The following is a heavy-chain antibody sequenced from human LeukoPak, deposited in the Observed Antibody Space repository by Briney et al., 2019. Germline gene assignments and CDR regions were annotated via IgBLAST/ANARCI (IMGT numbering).Heavy chain of an antibody. J-gene: IGHJ4*02. CDR2: IYYSGST. V-gene: IGHV4-39*01. CDR3: ARHRGYYDSSGDGYYFDY. D-gene: IGHD3-22*01. CDR1: GVSISSSNSY. Sequence: SETLSLTCTVSGVSISSSNSYWGWIRQPPGKGLEWIGSIYYSGSTYYNPSLKSRVTISVDTSKNKFSLKLRSVTAADTAVYYCARHRGYYDSSGDGYYFDYWGQGTLVTVSS.